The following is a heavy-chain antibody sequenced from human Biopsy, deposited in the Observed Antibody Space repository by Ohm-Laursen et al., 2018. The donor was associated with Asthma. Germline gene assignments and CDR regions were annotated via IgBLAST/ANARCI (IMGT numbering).Heavy chain of an antibody. Sequence: ETLSLTCAASAFTFSSYNFHWVRQAPGKGLEWASCITSTSSYTFYADSVKGRFTISRDNARNSLYLQMINLRAEDTAVYYCAREGESSYGLRSPNFDVWGQGTMVTVSS. CDR2: ITSTSSYT. V-gene: IGHV3-21*01. CDR1: AFTFSSYN. J-gene: IGHJ3*01. D-gene: IGHD5-18*01. CDR3: AREGESSYGLRSPNFDV.